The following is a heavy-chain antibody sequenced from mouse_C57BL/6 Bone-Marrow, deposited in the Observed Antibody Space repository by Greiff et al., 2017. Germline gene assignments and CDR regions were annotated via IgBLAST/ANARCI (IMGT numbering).Heavy chain of an antibody. CDR3: ARYSPWFAY. V-gene: IGHV1-59*01. CDR2: IDPSDSYT. Sequence: QVQLQQPGAELVRPGTSVKLSCKASGYTFTSYWMHWVKQRPGQGLEWIGVIDPSDSYTNYNQKFKGKATLTVDTSSSTAYMQLSILTSEDSAVYYCARYSPWFAYWGQGTLVTVSA. J-gene: IGHJ3*01. CDR1: GYTFTSYW. D-gene: IGHD2-12*01.